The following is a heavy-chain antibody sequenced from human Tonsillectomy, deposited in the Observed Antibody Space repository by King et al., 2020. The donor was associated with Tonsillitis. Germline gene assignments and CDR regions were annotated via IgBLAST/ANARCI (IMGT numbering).Heavy chain of an antibody. CDR1: GFTFSSFA. V-gene: IGHV3-23*01. D-gene: IGHD3-22*01. CDR3: AKDQGFYFDSSGYYVVGYYFDY. Sequence: VQLLESGGGLVQPGGSLRLSCAASGFTFSSFAMSWVRQAPGRGLEWVSHISGSGYSTYYADSVKGRFTISRDNSKNTLYLQMNSLRADDTAVYYCAKDQGFYFDSSGYYVVGYYFDYWGQGTLVTVSS. J-gene: IGHJ4*02. CDR2: ISGSGYST.